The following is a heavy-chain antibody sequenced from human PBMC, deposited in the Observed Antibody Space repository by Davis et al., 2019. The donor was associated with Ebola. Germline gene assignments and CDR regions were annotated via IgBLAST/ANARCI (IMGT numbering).Heavy chain of an antibody. Sequence: MPSETLSLTCTVSGGSISSSSYYWGWIRQHPGKGLEWIGSIFYSGNTYYNPSPKSRVTISVDKYKNQFSLKLSSVTAADTAVYYCARDGRLSYYYYGMDVWGQGTTVTVSS. D-gene: IGHD4/OR15-4a*01. V-gene: IGHV4-39*07. CDR3: ARDGRLSYYYYGMDV. CDR2: IFYSGNT. J-gene: IGHJ6*02. CDR1: GGSISSSSYY.